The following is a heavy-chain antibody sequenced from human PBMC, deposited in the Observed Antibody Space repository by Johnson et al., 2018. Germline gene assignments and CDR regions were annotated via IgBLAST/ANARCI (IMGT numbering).Heavy chain of an antibody. D-gene: IGHD3-3*01. V-gene: IGHV1-46*01. J-gene: IGHJ3*02. Sequence: VQLLETGSEVKKXGASVEVSCKASGYTFTSYYMHWVRQAPGQGLEWMGIINPSGGSTSYAQKFQGRVTMTRDTATGTVYMELSSLRSEDTAVYYCARGGYDFWSGYGDAFDIWGQGTMVTVSS. CDR2: INPSGGST. CDR1: GYTFTSYY. CDR3: ARGGYDFWSGYGDAFDI.